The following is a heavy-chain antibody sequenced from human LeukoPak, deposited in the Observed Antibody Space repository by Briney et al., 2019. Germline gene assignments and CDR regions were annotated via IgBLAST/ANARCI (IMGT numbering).Heavy chain of an antibody. D-gene: IGHD2-15*01. CDR3: ARNGCSGGSCRSYFDY. CDR1: GGSISSGGYY. V-gene: IGHV4-61*08. Sequence: SETLSLTCTVSGGSISSGGYYWSWIRQHPGKGLEWIGYIYYSGSTNYNPSLKSRVTISVDTSKNQFSLKLSSVTAADTAVYYCARNGCSGGSCRSYFDYWGQGTLVTVSS. J-gene: IGHJ4*02. CDR2: IYYSGST.